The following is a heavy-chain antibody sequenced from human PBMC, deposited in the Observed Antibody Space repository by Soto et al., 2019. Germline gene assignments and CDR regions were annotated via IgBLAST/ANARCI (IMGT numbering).Heavy chain of an antibody. CDR1: GGCISRGGYY. V-gene: IGHV4-31*03. CDR2: IYYSGST. Sequence: SETPSLTCSVAGGCISRGGYYWSWIRQHPGKGLEWIGYIYYSGSTYYNPSLKSRVTISVDTSKNQFSLKLSSVTAADTAVYYCARERRYSWNFGLYAMDVWGPGTTVTVSS. J-gene: IGHJ6*02. CDR3: ARERRYSWNFGLYAMDV. D-gene: IGHD1-7*01.